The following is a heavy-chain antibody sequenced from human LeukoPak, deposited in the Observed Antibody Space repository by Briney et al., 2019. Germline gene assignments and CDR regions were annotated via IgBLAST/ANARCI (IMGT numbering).Heavy chain of an antibody. D-gene: IGHD4-17*01. J-gene: IGHJ2*01. CDR2: IRYDGSNK. V-gene: IGHV3-30*02. Sequence: GGSLRLSCAASGFTFSSYGMHWVRQAPGKGLEWVAFIRYDGSNKYYADSVKGRFTISRDNSKNTLYLQMNSLRAEDTAVYYCARVGYGDYGYFDLWGRGTLVTVSS. CDR3: ARVGYGDYGYFDL. CDR1: GFTFSSYG.